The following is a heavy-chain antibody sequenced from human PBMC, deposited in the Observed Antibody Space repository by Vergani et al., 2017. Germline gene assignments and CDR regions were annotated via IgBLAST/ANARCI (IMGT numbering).Heavy chain of an antibody. CDR3: AKGVYCSSTSCYEGRGYYYGMGV. Sequence: EVHLLESGGGLVQSGGSLRLSCAASGFTFSNSAVSWVRQAPGRGLAWVSSISGPGLSTYYADSVKGRFSISRDNSKNTVFLQMHSLRAEDTAIYYCAKGVYCSSTSCYEGRGYYYGMGVWGQ. CDR1: GFTFSNSA. J-gene: IGHJ6*02. D-gene: IGHD2-2*01. V-gene: IGHV3-23*01. CDR2: ISGPGLST.